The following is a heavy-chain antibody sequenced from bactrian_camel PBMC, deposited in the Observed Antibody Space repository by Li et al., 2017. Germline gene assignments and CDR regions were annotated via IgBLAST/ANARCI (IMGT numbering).Heavy chain of an antibody. V-gene: IGHV3S1*01. Sequence: HVQLVESGGGSVQAGGSLRLSCAASGNTNFRKCMGWVRQAPGQEREGVAAIDTGDGSTYYLNSVEGRFTISHDNAKNTLYLQMNSLKPEDTAIYYCAAAHSSWPPCVQRWARSDFIYWGQGTQVTVS. J-gene: IGHJ6*01. CDR3: AAAHSSWPPCVQRWARSDFIY. CDR1: GNTNFRKC. D-gene: IGHD7*01. CDR2: IDTGDGST.